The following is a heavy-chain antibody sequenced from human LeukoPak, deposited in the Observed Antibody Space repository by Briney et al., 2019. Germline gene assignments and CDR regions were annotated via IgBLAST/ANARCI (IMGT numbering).Heavy chain of an antibody. CDR3: TRDPYDITRVDYFDY. J-gene: IGHJ4*02. Sequence: PGRSLRLSCTASGFTFGDYAMSWFRQAPGKGLEWVGFIRSKAYGGTTEYAASVKGRFTISRDDSKSIAYLQMNSLKTEDTAVYYCTRDPYDITRVDYFDYWGQGTLVTVSS. V-gene: IGHV3-49*03. CDR2: IRSKAYGGTT. D-gene: IGHD3-9*01. CDR1: GFTFGDYA.